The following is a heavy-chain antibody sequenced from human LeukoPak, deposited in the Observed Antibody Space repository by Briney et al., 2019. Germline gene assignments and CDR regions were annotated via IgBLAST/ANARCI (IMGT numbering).Heavy chain of an antibody. D-gene: IGHD3-10*01. V-gene: IGHV1-18*04. CDR2: ISAYNGNT. CDR1: GYTFTSYG. Sequence: GASVKVSCKASGYTFTSYGISWVQQAPGQGLEWMGWISAYNGNTNYAQKLQGRVTMTTDTSTSTAYMELRSLRSDDTAVYYCARRSMVRGLGYYGMDVWGKGTTVTVSS. CDR3: ARRSMVRGLGYYGMDV. J-gene: IGHJ6*04.